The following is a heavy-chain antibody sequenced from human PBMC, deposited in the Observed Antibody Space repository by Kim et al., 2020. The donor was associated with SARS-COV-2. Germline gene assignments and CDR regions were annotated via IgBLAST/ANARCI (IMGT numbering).Heavy chain of an antibody. CDR2: IRSKAYGGTT. CDR3: TRGIGVVPLFWFDP. Sequence: GGSLRLSCTASGFTFGDYAMSWFRQAPGKGLEWVGFIRSKAYGGTTEYAASVKGRFTISRDDSKSIAYLQMNSLKTEDTAVYYCTRGIGVVPLFWFDPWGQGTLVTVSS. D-gene: IGHD2-2*01. CDR1: GFTFGDYA. J-gene: IGHJ5*02. V-gene: IGHV3-49*03.